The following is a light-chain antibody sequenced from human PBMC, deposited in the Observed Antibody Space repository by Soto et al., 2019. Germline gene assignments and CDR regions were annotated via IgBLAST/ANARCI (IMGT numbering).Light chain of an antibody. CDR3: QQYNNWPPWT. CDR2: GAS. J-gene: IGKJ2*02. V-gene: IGKV3-15*01. CDR1: QSVSSN. Sequence: EIVMTQSPATLSVSPGERATLSCRASQSVSSNLAGYQQKPGQAPRLLIYGASTRATGIPARFSGSGSGTEFTLTISSLQYEDFAGYYCQQYNNWPPWTFGQGTKLEIK.